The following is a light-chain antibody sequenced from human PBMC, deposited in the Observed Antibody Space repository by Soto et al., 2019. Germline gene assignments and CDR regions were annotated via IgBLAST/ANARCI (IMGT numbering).Light chain of an antibody. Sequence: EILLTQSPDTLSLSPGERATLSCRAAQSVGTPLAWYQHKTGQAPRPLISGAFSIATGIPDRFTGSGSETSFTLTISRLEPEDFALYYCHHYQCGHPITLGRGTRLEIK. CDR3: HHYQCGHPIT. CDR2: GAF. J-gene: IGKJ5*01. V-gene: IGKV3-20*01. CDR1: QSVGTP.